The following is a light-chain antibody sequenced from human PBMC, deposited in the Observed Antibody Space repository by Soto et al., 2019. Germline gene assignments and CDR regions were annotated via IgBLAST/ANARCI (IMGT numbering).Light chain of an antibody. CDR3: QQYNNWPT. CDR2: KAS. Sequence: DIHMTQSPSTMSASLGDRVTITCRASHSISEWLAWYQQKPGKAPKLLIYKASSLESGVPSRFRGSGSGTEFTLTISSLQSEDFAVYYCQQYNNWPTFGQGTKVDIK. CDR1: HSISEW. V-gene: IGKV1-5*03. J-gene: IGKJ1*01.